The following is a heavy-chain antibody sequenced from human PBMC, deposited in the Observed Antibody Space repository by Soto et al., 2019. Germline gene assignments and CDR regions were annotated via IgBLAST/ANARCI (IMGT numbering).Heavy chain of an antibody. CDR2: IYYSGST. Sequence: PSETLSLTCTVSGGSISSYYWSWIRQPPGKGLEWIGYIYYSGSTNYNPSLKSRVTISVDTSKNQFSLKLSSLTAADTAVYYLARSGSGVIFWGQGTLVTVSS. V-gene: IGHV4-59*01. CDR1: GGSISSYY. CDR3: ARSGSGVIF. D-gene: IGHD3-10*01. J-gene: IGHJ4*02.